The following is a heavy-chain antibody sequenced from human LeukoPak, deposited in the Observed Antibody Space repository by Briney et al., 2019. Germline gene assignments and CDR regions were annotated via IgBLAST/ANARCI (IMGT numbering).Heavy chain of an antibody. CDR2: ISTYNGNT. D-gene: IGHD5-18*01. V-gene: IGHV1-18*04. J-gene: IGHJ4*02. CDR1: GYTFTSYH. Sequence: ASLKVSCKASGYTFTSYHMHWVRQAPGQGLEWMGWISTYNGNTNYAQKLQGRVTMTTDTSTSTAYMELRSLRSDDTAVYYCAREMGYSSDYWGQGTLVTVSS. CDR3: AREMGYSSDY.